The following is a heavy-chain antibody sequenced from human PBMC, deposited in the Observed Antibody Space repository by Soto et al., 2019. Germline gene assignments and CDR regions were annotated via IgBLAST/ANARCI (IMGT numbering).Heavy chain of an antibody. CDR1: RFTFNDYW. CDR3: ARHARGGQDSSTGFFYYMDV. D-gene: IGHD5-12*01. Sequence: HLGGSLRLSCAASRFTFNDYWMSWVRQAPGKGLEWVANIKQDGSAKYYVDSVKGRFTVSRDNAKVSVFLQMHSLTVEDTAVYYSARHARGGQDSSTGFFYYMDVWGQGTTVTVSS. V-gene: IGHV3-7*01. CDR2: IKQDGSAK. J-gene: IGHJ6*03.